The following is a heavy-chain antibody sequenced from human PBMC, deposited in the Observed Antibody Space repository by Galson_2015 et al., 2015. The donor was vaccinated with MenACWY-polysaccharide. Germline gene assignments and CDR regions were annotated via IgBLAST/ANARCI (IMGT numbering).Heavy chain of an antibody. CDR2: INQDGSER. CDR1: GFTLGHYW. CDR3: SLVLDD. Sequence: SLRLSCAASGFTLGHYWMDWVRQAPGKGLEWVANINQDGSERNYVDSVKGRFTISRDNAKQIVFLQMNSLRVEDTAVYFCSLVLDDWGRGTLVTVSS. J-gene: IGHJ4*02. V-gene: IGHV3-7*01.